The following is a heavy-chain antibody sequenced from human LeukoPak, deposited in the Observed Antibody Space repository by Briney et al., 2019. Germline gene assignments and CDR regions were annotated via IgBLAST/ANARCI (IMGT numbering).Heavy chain of an antibody. CDR2: MYSGGDT. CDR1: GPTVSNNY. D-gene: IGHD2-2*01. Sequence: RRSLRLSCAAAGPTVSNNYMSWVRQAPRKGLERVAVMYSGGDTYYADSVKARFTFSRDISTNTLYLQMNGLRTEDTAMYYCARDAPQVPADGVLASWGQGTLVTVSS. J-gene: IGHJ5*02. V-gene: IGHV3-53*01. CDR3: ARDAPQVPADGVLAS.